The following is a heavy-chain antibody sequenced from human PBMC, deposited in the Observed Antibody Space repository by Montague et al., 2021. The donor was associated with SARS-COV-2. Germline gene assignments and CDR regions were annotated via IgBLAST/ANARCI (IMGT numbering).Heavy chain of an antibody. V-gene: IGHV4-39*01. CDR1: GGSITRSDYY. Sequence: SETLSLTCSVPGGSITRSDYYWAWIRQAPGKGLDWIATVHSSGTTYSNTSLKSRAIISIDTSKNQFSLTLKSVTAADTSVYFCARQVWRKDFDFWGQGKLVTVSA. CDR2: VHSSGTT. J-gene: IGHJ4*02. D-gene: IGHD1-14*01. CDR3: ARQVWRKDFDF.